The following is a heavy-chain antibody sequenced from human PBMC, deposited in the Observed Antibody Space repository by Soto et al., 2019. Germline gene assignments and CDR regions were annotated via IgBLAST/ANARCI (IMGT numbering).Heavy chain of an antibody. D-gene: IGHD3-3*01. Sequence: PGGSLRLSCAASGFTFSSYAMSWVRQAPGKGLEWVSAISGSGGSTYYADSVKGRFTISRDNSKNTLYLQMNSLRAEDTAVYYCAKGTYDFWSGYYLEAPDVWGQGTTVTVS. J-gene: IGHJ6*02. CDR1: GFTFSSYA. CDR2: ISGSGGST. V-gene: IGHV3-23*01. CDR3: AKGTYDFWSGYYLEAPDV.